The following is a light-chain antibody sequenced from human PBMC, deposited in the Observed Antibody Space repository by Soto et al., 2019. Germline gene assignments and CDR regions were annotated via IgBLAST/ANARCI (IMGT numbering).Light chain of an antibody. J-gene: IGLJ1*01. CDR1: ANDVGGHNY. CDR2: DVT. CDR3: YSYAGTCTFV. V-gene: IGLV2-11*01. Sequence: QSVLTQPRSVSGSPGQSATISCTGTANDVGGHNYVSWYQQHPGEAPKLLIYDVTERPSGVPDRFSGSKSGNTASLTISGLQPDHQAASSGYSYAGTCTFVFGTGTKGTVL.